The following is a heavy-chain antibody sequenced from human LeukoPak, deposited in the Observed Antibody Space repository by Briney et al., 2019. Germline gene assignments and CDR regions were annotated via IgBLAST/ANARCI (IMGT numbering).Heavy chain of an antibody. Sequence: GGSLRLSCAASGFTFSSYAMSWVRQAPGKGLEWVSAISGSGGSTYYADSVKGRFTISRDTSKNTLYLQMNTLRVEDTAVYYCASGSTRIFDYWGQGTLVTVSS. D-gene: IGHD2-15*01. CDR1: GFTFSSYA. CDR3: ASGSTRIFDY. V-gene: IGHV3-23*01. CDR2: ISGSGGST. J-gene: IGHJ4*02.